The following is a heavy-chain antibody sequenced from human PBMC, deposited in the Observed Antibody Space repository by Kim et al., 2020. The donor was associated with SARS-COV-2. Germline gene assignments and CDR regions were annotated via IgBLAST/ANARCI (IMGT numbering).Heavy chain of an antibody. CDR1: GGSISSYY. J-gene: IGHJ6*02. CDR2: IYYSGST. V-gene: IGHV4-59*01. Sequence: SETLSLTCTVSGGSISSYYWSWIRQPPGKGLEWIGYIYYSGSTNYNPSLKSRVTISVDTSKNQFSLKLSSVTAADTAVYYCARDSHQDILTGYWPYYYYGMDVWGQGTTVTVSS. CDR3: ARDSHQDILTGYWPYYYYGMDV. D-gene: IGHD3-9*01.